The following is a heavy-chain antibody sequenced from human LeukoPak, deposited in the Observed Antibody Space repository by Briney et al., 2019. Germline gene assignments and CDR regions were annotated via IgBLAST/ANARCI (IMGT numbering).Heavy chain of an antibody. J-gene: IGHJ4*02. Sequence: ASVKVSCTASGYTFTGYYMHWVRQAPGQGLEWMGCINPNSGGTNYAHKVQGRVTMTRDTSISTAYMELSRLRSDDTAVYYCARPPWYYYDSSIGYSFDYWGQGTLVTVSS. D-gene: IGHD3-22*01. V-gene: IGHV1-2*02. CDR1: GYTFTGYY. CDR3: ARPPWYYYDSSIGYSFDY. CDR2: INPNSGGT.